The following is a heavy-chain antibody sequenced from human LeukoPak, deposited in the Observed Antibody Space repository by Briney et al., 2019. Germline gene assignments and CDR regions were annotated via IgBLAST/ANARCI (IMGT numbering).Heavy chain of an antibody. D-gene: IGHD4-23*01. Sequence: SQTMSLTCPVYGRSLSSGNYYWSWLRQPAGTGLEWIGRIYTSGSTHYNPSLKSRVTISEDTSKNQVSLKLSSVTAGDTAVYYCARDYGGNSGLDVFDIWGQGTMVTVSS. CDR3: ARDYGGNSGLDVFDI. CDR1: GRSLSSGNYY. J-gene: IGHJ3*02. CDR2: IYTSGST. V-gene: IGHV4-61*02.